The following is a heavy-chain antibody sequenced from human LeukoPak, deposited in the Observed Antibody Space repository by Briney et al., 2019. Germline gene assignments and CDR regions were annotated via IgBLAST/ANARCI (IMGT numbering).Heavy chain of an antibody. J-gene: IGHJ4*02. V-gene: IGHV4-31*03. Sequence: PSETLSLTCTVSGGSISSGGYYWSWIRQHPGKGLEWIGYIYYSGSTYYNPSLKSRVTISVDTSKNQFSLKLSSVTAADTAVYYCVREYSGYADYWGQGTLVTVSS. D-gene: IGHD5-12*01. CDR2: IYYSGST. CDR3: VREYSGYADY. CDR1: GGSISSGGYY.